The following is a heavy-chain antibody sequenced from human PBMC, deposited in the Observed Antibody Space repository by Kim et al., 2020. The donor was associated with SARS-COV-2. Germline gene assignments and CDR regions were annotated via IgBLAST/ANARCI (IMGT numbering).Heavy chain of an antibody. V-gene: IGHV3-23*01. J-gene: IGHJ4*02. CDR1: GFTFSDYA. Sequence: GGSLRLSCAASGFTFSDYAMSWVRQAPGMGLEWVSSISGSGGGIYYADSVRGRFTISRDDSHLYLQMNNLRADDTAIYYCGKGFSKNGITTMVATWGQGTGVTVSS. D-gene: IGHD3-22*01. CDR3: GKGFSKNGITTMVAT. CDR2: ISGSGGGI.